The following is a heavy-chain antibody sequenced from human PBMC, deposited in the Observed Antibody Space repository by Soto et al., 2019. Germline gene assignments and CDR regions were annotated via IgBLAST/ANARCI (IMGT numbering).Heavy chain of an antibody. CDR3: ARAVGDMGFYSGYDYPRYYFDY. J-gene: IGHJ4*02. V-gene: IGHV4-30-4*01. D-gene: IGHD5-12*01. CDR2: IYYSGST. Sequence: PSETLSLTCTVSGGSISSGDYYWSWIRQPPGKGLEWIGYIYYSGSTYYNPSLKSRVTISVDTSKNQFSLKLSSVTAADTAVYYCARAVGDMGFYSGYDYPRYYFDYWGQGTLVAVSS. CDR1: GGSISSGDYY.